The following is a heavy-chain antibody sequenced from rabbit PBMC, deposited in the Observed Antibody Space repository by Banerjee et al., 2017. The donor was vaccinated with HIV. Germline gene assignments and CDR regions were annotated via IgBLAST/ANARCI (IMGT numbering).Heavy chain of an antibody. J-gene: IGHJ5*01. V-gene: IGHV1S45*01. CDR2: IYGGGSGTT. D-gene: IGHD1-1*01. CDR3: ASSPSGAVYDWFDL. CDR1: GFSFSSSYY. Sequence: QQQLEESGGGLVKPGGTLTLTCTASGFSFSSSYYMCWVRQAPGRGPEWIACIYGGGSGTTDYASWAKGRFTISKTSSTTVTLQMTSLTAADTATYFCASSPSGAVYDWFDLWGPGTLVTVS.